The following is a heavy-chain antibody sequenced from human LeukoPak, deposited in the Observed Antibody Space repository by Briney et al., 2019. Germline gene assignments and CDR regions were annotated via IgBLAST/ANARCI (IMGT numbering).Heavy chain of an antibody. D-gene: IGHD2-2*01. Sequence: PSETLSLTCAVYGGSFSGYYWSWIRQPPGKGLEWIGEINHSGSTNYNPSLKSRVTISVDTSKNQFSLKLSSVTAADTAVYYCARAASTIGAGYHLHMDAWGKGTTVTVSS. J-gene: IGHJ6*03. CDR3: ARAASTIGAGYHLHMDA. V-gene: IGHV4-34*01. CDR2: INHSGST. CDR1: GGSFSGYY.